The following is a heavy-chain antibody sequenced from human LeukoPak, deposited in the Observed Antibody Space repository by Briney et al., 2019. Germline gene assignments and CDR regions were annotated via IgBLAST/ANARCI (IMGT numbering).Heavy chain of an antibody. J-gene: IGHJ5*02. D-gene: IGHD6-13*01. V-gene: IGHV4-38-2*02. CDR3: ARGTLIAAAGNWFDP. Sequence: PSETLSLTCTVSGYSISSGYYWSWIRQPPGKGLEWIREINHSGSTNYNPSLKSRVTISVDTSKNQFSLKLSSVTAADTAVYYCARGTLIAAAGNWFDPWGQGTLVTVSS. CDR2: INHSGST. CDR1: GYSISSGYY.